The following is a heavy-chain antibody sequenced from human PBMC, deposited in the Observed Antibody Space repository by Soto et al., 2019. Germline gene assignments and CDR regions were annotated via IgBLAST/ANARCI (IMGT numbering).Heavy chain of an antibody. CDR1: GGSISSGGYY. CDR2: IYYSGST. Sequence: SETLSLTCTVSGGSISSGGYYWSWIRQHPGKGLEWIGYIYYSGSTYYNPSPKSRVNISVDTSKNQFSLERSSVTAADTAVYYCAGDLSYDFWSGYQQPTPPPYYYGMDVWGQGTTVTVSS. J-gene: IGHJ6*02. CDR3: AGDLSYDFWSGYQQPTPPPYYYGMDV. V-gene: IGHV4-31*03. D-gene: IGHD3-3*01.